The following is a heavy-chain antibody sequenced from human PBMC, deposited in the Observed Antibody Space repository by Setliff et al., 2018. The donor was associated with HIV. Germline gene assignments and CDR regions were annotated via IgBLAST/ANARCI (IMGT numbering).Heavy chain of an antibody. CDR2: INHSGST. D-gene: IGHD1-20*01. CDR3: ARVVKGYNWNYFDY. V-gene: IGHV4-34*01. J-gene: IGHJ4*02. Sequence: SETLSLTCAVYGESFSAYYWSWIRQPPGKGLEWIGQINHSGSTNYNPSLKTRVSISIDTSKNQFSLKLTSVTAADSAVYYCARVVKGYNWNYFDYWGQGTLVTVSS. CDR1: GESFSAYY.